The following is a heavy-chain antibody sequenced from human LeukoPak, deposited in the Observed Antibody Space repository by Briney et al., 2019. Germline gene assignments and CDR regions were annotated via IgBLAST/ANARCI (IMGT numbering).Heavy chain of an antibody. CDR2: INPNSGGT. Sequence: GASVKVSCKASGYTFTGYYMHWVRQAPGQGLEWMGWINPNSGGTNYAQKFQGRVTMTRDTSISTAYMELSRLRSDDTAVYYCARLIAVAGYYFDYWGQGNLVTGSS. CDR1: GYTFTGYY. V-gene: IGHV1-2*02. J-gene: IGHJ4*02. D-gene: IGHD6-13*01. CDR3: ARLIAVAGYYFDY.